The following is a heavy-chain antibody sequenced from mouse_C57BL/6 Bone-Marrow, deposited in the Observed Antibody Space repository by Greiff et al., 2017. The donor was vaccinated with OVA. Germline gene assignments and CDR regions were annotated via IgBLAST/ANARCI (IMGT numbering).Heavy chain of an antibody. J-gene: IGHJ4*01. CDR2: FYPGSGSI. V-gene: IGHV1-62-2*01. D-gene: IGHD1-1*01. CDR3: ARHDRITTVVAPYYAMDY. Sequence: VKLQESGAELVKPGASVKLSCKASGYTFTEYTIHWVKQRSGQGLEWIGWFYPGSGSIKYNEKFKDKATLTADKSSSTVYMELSRLTSEDSAVYFCARHDRITTVVAPYYAMDYWGQGTSVTVSS. CDR1: GYTFTEYT.